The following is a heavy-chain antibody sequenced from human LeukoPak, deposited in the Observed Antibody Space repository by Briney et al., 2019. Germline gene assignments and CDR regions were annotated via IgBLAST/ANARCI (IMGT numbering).Heavy chain of an antibody. V-gene: IGHV1-24*01. CDR3: AREAYGGNHYYFDY. Sequence: ASVKVSCKVSGYTLTELSMHWVRQAPGKGLEWMGGFDPEDGETIYAQKFQGRVTITTDESTSTAYMELSSLRSEDTAVYYCAREAYGGNHYYFDYWGQGTLVTVSS. D-gene: IGHD4-23*01. J-gene: IGHJ4*02. CDR1: GYTLTELS. CDR2: FDPEDGET.